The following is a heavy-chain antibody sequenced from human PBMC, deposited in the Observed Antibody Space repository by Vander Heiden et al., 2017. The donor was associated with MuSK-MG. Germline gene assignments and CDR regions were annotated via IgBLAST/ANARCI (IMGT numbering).Heavy chain of an antibody. CDR3: AKRAVAAAGTNYYFDY. CDR2: IYPGDSDT. J-gene: IGHJ4*02. V-gene: IGHV5-51*03. Sequence: EVQLVQSGAEVKMPGESLKISCQGSGYSFTSYGIGWVRQLPGTSLEWMGIIYPGDSDTRYSPSFQGQVTISADKSISTAYLQWSSLKASDTAMYYCAKRAVAAAGTNYYFDYWGQGTLVTVSS. CDR1: GYSFTSYG. D-gene: IGHD6-13*01.